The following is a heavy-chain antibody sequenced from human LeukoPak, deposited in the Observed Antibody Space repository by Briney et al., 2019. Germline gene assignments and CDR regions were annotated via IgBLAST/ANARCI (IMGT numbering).Heavy chain of an antibody. V-gene: IGHV3-7*01. Sequence: GGSLRLSCAASEFTFSSYWMSWVHQAPGKGLEWVANIKQDGGEKYYLDSVKGRFTVSRDNAKNSLYLQMNSLRAEDTAVYYCARVGARQILEYWGQGTLVTVSS. D-gene: IGHD4-17*01. J-gene: IGHJ4*02. CDR2: IKQDGGEK. CDR3: ARVGARQILEY. CDR1: EFTFSSYW.